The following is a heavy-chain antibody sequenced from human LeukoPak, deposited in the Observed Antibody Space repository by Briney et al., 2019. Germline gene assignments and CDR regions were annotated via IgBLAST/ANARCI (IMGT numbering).Heavy chain of an antibody. J-gene: IGHJ6*02. Sequence: ASVKVSCKASGYTFTGYYMHWVRQAPGQGLEWMGRINPNSGGTNYAQKFQGRVTMTRDTSISPANMELSRLRSDDTAVYYCARGAQERRGMDVWGQGTTVTVSS. CDR3: ARGAQERRGMDV. CDR2: INPNSGGT. V-gene: IGHV1-2*06. CDR1: GYTFTGYY.